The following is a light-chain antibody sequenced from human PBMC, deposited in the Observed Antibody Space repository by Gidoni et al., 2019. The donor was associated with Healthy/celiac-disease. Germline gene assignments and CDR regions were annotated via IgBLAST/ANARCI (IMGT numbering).Light chain of an antibody. J-gene: IGKJ1*01. CDR1: QSVSSSY. Sequence: EIVFTQSPGTLSLSPGERATLSFRASQSVSSSYLAWYQQKPGQAPRLLIYGASSRATGIPDRFSGSGSGTDFTLTISRLEPEDFAVYYCQQYGSSPLWTFGQXTKVEIK. V-gene: IGKV3-20*01. CDR2: GAS. CDR3: QQYGSSPLWT.